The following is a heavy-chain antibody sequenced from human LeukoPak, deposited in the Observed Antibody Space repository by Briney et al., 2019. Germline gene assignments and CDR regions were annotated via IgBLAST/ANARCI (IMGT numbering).Heavy chain of an antibody. Sequence: PSETLSLTCTVSGGSVSSGRYYCSWIRQPPGKGLEWIGYIFSGGSTNYNPSLKSRVTISADTSKTQFSLKLSSVTAADTAVYFCARHPSALSRFDSWGQGTLVTVSS. J-gene: IGHJ5*01. CDR2: IFSGGST. D-gene: IGHD2-2*01. CDR1: GGSVSSGRYY. CDR3: ARHPSALSRFDS. V-gene: IGHV4-61*01.